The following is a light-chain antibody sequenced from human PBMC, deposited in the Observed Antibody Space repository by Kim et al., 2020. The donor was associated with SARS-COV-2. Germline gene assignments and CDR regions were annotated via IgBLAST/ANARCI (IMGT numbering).Light chain of an antibody. Sequence: QPITISCTGTGSDIGYRNFVSWYQQHPGKAPRLMIYDVTNRPSGVSHRFSGSKSGNTASLAISGLPTEDEAAYYCSSYTNSGTVVFGGGTQLTVL. CDR3: SSYTNSGTVV. J-gene: IGLJ2*01. V-gene: IGLV2-14*03. CDR1: GSDIGYRNF. CDR2: DVT.